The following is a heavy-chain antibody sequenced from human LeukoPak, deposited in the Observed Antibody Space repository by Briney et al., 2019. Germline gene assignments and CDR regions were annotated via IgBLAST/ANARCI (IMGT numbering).Heavy chain of an antibody. Sequence: GGSLRLSCAASGFTFNNYAMNWVRQAPGKGLEWVSALSGGAGRTYYADSVKGRFTISRDNSKNTLYLQMNSLRAEDTAVYYCAKDLRYYDSSGYSFWGQGTLVTVSS. CDR2: LSGGAGRT. D-gene: IGHD3-22*01. J-gene: IGHJ4*02. CDR3: AKDLRYYDSSGYSF. V-gene: IGHV3-23*01. CDR1: GFTFNNYA.